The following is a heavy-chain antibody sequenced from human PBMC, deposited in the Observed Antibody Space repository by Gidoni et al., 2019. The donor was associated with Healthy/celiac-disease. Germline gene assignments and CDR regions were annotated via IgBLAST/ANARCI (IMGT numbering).Heavy chain of an antibody. J-gene: IGHJ6*02. D-gene: IGHD1-26*01. Sequence: QVQLVQSGAEVKKPGASVTVSCKASGYTFTSYYMHWVRQAPGQGLEWMGIINPSGGSTSYAQKFQGRVTMTRDTSTSTVYMELSSLRSEDTAVYYCARDSRGVGGTDYYYYYGMDVWGQGTTVTVSS. CDR1: GYTFTSYY. CDR2: INPSGGST. V-gene: IGHV1-46*01. CDR3: ARDSRGVGGTDYYYYYGMDV.